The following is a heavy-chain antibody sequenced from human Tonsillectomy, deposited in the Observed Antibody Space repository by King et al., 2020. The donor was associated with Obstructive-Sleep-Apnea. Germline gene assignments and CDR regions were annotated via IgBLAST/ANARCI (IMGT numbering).Heavy chain of an antibody. Sequence: QLVQSGAEVKKPGASVKVSCKASGYTVTGYYMHWVRQAPGQGLEWMGWINPNSGDTNYAQKFQGRVTMTTDTSISTAYMELTSLRSDDTAVFYCGRDPRSDRTLIDFWGQGTLVTVSS. CDR1: GYTVTGYY. CDR3: GRDPRSDRTLIDF. J-gene: IGHJ4*02. V-gene: IGHV1-2*02. CDR2: INPNSGDT. D-gene: IGHD1-7*01.